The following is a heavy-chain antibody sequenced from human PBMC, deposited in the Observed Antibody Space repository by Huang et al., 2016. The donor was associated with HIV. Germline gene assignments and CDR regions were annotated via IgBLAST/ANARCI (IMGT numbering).Heavy chain of an antibody. CDR2: FDPENAGK. CDR1: GDTLSNLY. CDR3: ATRRKDFYYYMDV. J-gene: IGHJ6*03. Sequence: QVQLVQSGAEVKKPGASVKVSCKVSGDTLSNLYIHWVRQAPGKGLGWMGGFDPENAGKNYAEQGQGRVTLTEDTSTDTAYMDLGSLRYEDTAVYYCATRRKDFYYYMDVWGDGSTVIVSS. V-gene: IGHV1-24*01.